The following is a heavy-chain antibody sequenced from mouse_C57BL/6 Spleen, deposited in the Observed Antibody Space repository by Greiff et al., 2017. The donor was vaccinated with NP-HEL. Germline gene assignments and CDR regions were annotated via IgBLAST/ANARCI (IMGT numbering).Heavy chain of an antibody. V-gene: IGHV1-61*01. Sequence: VQLQQPGAELVRPGSSVKLSCKASGYTFTSYWMDWVKQRPGQGLEWIGNIYPSDSETHYNQKFKDKATLTVDKSSSTAYMQLSSLTSEDSAVYYCARDFDYYGSSLDYWGQGTTLTVSS. J-gene: IGHJ2*01. CDR3: ARDFDYYGSSLDY. D-gene: IGHD1-1*01. CDR2: IYPSDSET. CDR1: GYTFTSYW.